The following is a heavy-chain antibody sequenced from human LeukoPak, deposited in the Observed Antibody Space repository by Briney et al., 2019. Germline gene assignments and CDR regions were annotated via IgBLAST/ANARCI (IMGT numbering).Heavy chain of an antibody. Sequence: GGSLRLSCAASGFTFSSYSMNWVRQAPGKGLEWVSAISGSGGSTYYADSVKGRFTISRDNSKNTLYLQMNSLRAEDTAVYYCAKDQSSGRPAALDYWGQGTLVTVSS. V-gene: IGHV3-23*01. CDR1: GFTFSSYS. D-gene: IGHD6-19*01. CDR2: ISGSGGST. CDR3: AKDQSSGRPAALDY. J-gene: IGHJ4*02.